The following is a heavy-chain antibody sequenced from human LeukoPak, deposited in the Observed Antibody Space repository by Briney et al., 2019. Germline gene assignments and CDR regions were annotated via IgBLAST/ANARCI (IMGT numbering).Heavy chain of an antibody. V-gene: IGHV4-39*01. CDR1: GGSISSSSYY. CDR3: ARPQSNFWSGYPGGWFDP. Sequence: SETLSLTCTVSGGSISSSSYYWGWIRQPPGKGLEWIGSIYYSGSTYYNPSLKSRVTISADTSKNQFSLKLSSVTAADTAVYYCARPQSNFWSGYPGGWFDPWGQGTLVTVSS. J-gene: IGHJ5*02. CDR2: IYYSGST. D-gene: IGHD3-3*01.